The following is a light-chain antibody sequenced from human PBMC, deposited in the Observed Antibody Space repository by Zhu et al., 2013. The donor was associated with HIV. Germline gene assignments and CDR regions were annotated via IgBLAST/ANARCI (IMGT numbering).Light chain of an antibody. Sequence: DIQMTQSPSTLSASVGDRVTITCRASQTISSWLAWYQQKPGKAPKLLIYKASSLESGVPSRFSGSGSGTEFTLTISSLQSEDFAVYHCQQYNNWPPWTFGQGTKVEIK. CDR3: QQYNNWPPWT. CDR1: QTISSW. J-gene: IGKJ1*01. V-gene: IGKV1-5*03. CDR2: KAS.